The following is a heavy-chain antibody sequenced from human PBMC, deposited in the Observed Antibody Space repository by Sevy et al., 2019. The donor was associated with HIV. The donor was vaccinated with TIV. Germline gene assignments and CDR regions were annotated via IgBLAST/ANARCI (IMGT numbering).Heavy chain of an antibody. CDR3: ATDIVVGRDY. V-gene: IGHV1-24*01. CDR1: GYTLNYFS. CDR2: FEEDGEI. J-gene: IGHJ4*02. Sequence: ASVKVSCKVSGYTLNYFSMHWVRQAPGKGLEWMGGFEEDGEILYAQKFQGRVTMTEDTSTDPVYMELSRLRPEDTAVYYCATDIVVGRDYWGQGTLLTVSS. D-gene: IGHD2-2*01.